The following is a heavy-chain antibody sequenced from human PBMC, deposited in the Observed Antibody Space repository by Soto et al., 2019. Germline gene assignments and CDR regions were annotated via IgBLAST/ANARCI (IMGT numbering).Heavy chain of an antibody. CDR2: IAYDGSNA. CDR1: GLTFRNHA. D-gene: IGHD2-15*01. CDR3: AGDTGEDILVVVGARPTESFIDI. J-gene: IGHJ6*02. V-gene: IGHV3-30*14. Sequence: SMRLSCASSGLTFRNHAMHGVRQATGKGPECLAVIAYDGSNAFYRASVKGRFTISKDNAKNTLDPHMTSIRSDDTGLYYCAGDTGEDILVVVGARPTESFIDIWGQGTTVTVSS.